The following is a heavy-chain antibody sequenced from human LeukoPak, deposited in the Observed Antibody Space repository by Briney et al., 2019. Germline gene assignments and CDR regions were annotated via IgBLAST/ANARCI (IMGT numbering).Heavy chain of an antibody. CDR1: GFTFSSYG. D-gene: IGHD2-21*02. V-gene: IGHV3-30*02. CDR2: IRYDGSNK. Sequence: GGSLRLSCAASGFTFSSYGMHWVRQAPGKGLEWVAFIRYDGSNKYYADSVKGRFTISRDNSKNTLYLQMNGLRAEDTAVYYCAKGNCGGDCYTYYYFYMDVWGKGTTVTVSS. J-gene: IGHJ6*03. CDR3: AKGNCGGDCYTYYYFYMDV.